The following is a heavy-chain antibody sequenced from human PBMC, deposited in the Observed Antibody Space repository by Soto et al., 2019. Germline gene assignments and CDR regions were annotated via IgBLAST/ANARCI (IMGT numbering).Heavy chain of an antibody. D-gene: IGHD2-2*01. J-gene: IGHJ6*03. V-gene: IGHV4-34*01. Sequence: PSETLSLTCAVYGGSFSGYYWSWIRQPPGKGLEWTGEINHSGSTNYNPSLESRVTISVDTSKNQFSLKLSSVTAADTAVYYCASTNIVVVPAAIVSYMDVWGKGTTVTVSS. CDR1: GGSFSGYY. CDR2: INHSGST. CDR3: ASTNIVVVPAAIVSYMDV.